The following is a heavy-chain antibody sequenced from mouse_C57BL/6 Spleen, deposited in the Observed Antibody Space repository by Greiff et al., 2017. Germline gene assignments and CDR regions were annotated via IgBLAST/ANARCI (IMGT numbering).Heavy chain of an antibody. CDR3: TRSGITMVTTYFDY. D-gene: IGHD2-2*01. V-gene: IGHV1-5*01. CDR1: GYTFTSYW. CDR2: IYPGNSDT. J-gene: IGHJ2*01. Sequence: EVQLQQSGTVLARPGASVKMSCKTSGYTFTSYWMHWVKQRPGQGLEWIGAIYPGNSDTSYNQKFKGKAKLTAVTSASTAYMELSSLTNEDSAVYYCTRSGITMVTTYFDYWGQGTTLTVSS.